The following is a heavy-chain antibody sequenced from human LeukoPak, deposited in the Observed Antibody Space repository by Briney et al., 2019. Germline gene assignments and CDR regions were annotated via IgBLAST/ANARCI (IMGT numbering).Heavy chain of an antibody. CDR2: IYNSGIT. Sequence: SETLSLTCTVSGVSISSYYWSWIRQPPGKGLEWIGWIYNSGITNYNPSLKSRVTISVDTSKNRFSLKLSSVTAADTAVYYCARDRYSGYDGFGAFDIWGQGTMVTVSS. CDR1: GVSISSYY. D-gene: IGHD5-12*01. CDR3: ARDRYSGYDGFGAFDI. J-gene: IGHJ3*02. V-gene: IGHV4-59*01.